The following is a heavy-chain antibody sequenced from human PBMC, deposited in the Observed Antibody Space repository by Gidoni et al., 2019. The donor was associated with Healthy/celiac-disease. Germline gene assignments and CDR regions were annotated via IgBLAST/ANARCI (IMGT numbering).Heavy chain of an antibody. J-gene: IGHJ4*02. CDR3: ARWDGSRSCYFDY. Sequence: QVQLQQWGAGRLKPSETLSLTSAVYDGSFSGYYWRWIRQPPGKGLEWIGEINHSGSTNYNPSLKSRVTISVDTSKNQFSLKLSSVTAADTAVYYCARWDGSRSCYFDYWGQGTLVTVSS. D-gene: IGHD2-15*01. CDR1: DGSFSGYY. CDR2: INHSGST. V-gene: IGHV4-34*01.